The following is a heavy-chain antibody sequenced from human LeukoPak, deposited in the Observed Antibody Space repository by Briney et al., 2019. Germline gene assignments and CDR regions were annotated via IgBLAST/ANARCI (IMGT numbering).Heavy chain of an antibody. CDR1: GYIFPRYD. D-gene: IGHD3-22*01. J-gene: IGHJ4*02. V-gene: IGHV1-8*01. Sequence: GSGNVYCKASGYIFPRYDIHWERQATGQGPAWMGWMKPNSGNTGYAEKFQGRVTMTRNTSISTAYMELSSLRSEDTAVYYCARVLLGEYYDSSGYSDYWGQGTLVTVCS. CDR3: ARVLLGEYYDSSGYSDY. CDR2: MKPNSGNT.